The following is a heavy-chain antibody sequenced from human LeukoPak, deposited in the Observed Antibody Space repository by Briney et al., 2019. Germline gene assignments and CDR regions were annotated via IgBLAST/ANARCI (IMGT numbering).Heavy chain of an antibody. Sequence: GESLKISCNGSGYSFTSYWIGWVRQMPGKGLEWMGIIYPGDSDTRYSPSFQGQVTISADKSISTAYLQWSSLKASDTAMYYCARRRYCGGDCYDRAFDIWGQGTMVTVSS. J-gene: IGHJ3*02. CDR3: ARRRYCGGDCYDRAFDI. CDR1: GYSFTSYW. V-gene: IGHV5-51*01. CDR2: IYPGDSDT. D-gene: IGHD2-21*02.